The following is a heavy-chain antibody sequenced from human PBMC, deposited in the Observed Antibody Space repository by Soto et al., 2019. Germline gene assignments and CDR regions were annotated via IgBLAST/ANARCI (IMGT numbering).Heavy chain of an antibody. J-gene: IGHJ5*02. CDR3: ARQLGGTRFDP. CDR2: IYYRGST. V-gene: IGHV4-59*08. CDR1: GGSISTYY. Sequence: QVQLQESGPGLVKPSETLSLTCTVSGGSISTYYWSWIRQPPGKGLEWIGYIYYRGSTNYNPSLKSRLTMSVDTSKNHFSLKLNSVTAADTAVYYCARQLGGTRFDPRGQGTLVTVSS. D-gene: IGHD3-10*01.